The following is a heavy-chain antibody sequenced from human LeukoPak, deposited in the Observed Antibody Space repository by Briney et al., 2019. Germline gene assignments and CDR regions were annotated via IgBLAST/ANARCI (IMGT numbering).Heavy chain of an antibody. J-gene: IGHJ4*02. V-gene: IGHV4-34*01. D-gene: IGHD6-25*01. CDR1: GGTFSGYY. CDR3: ARARGTEAIDY. Sequence: PSETLSLTCAVYGGTFSGYYWTWIRQPPGKGLEWIGEINHSGSTNYKSSLKSRVTVSVDTSKNQFSLKLTSVTAADTAVYYCARARGTEAIDYWGQGTLVTVSS. CDR2: INHSGST.